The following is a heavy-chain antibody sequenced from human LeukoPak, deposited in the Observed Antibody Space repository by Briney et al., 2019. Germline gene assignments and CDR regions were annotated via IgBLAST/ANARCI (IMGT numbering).Heavy chain of an antibody. D-gene: IGHD3-22*01. CDR1: GGSIRSSSHY. V-gene: IGHV4-39*02. CDR3: ARESIDESSGYYPSGAFDI. Sequence: SETLSLTCTVSGGSIRSSSHYWGWIRQTPGKGLEWIGSIYYSGNTYYNPSLKSRVTMSVDTSKNQFSLKLSSVTAADTAVYYCARESIDESSGYYPSGAFDIWGQGTTVTVSS. J-gene: IGHJ3*02. CDR2: IYYSGNT.